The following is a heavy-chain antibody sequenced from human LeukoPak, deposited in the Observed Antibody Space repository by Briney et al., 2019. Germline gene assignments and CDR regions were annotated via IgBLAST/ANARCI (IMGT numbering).Heavy chain of an antibody. CDR2: IYYSGST. CDR1: GGAISSSTYY. D-gene: IGHD3-3*01. Sequence: SETLSLTCTVSGGAISSSTYYWGWIRQPPGKGLEWIGSIYYSGSTYYNPSLKSRVTISVDTSKNQFSLKLSFVTAADTAVYYCARDHLANLASRLFDPWGQGTLVTVSS. J-gene: IGHJ5*02. V-gene: IGHV4-39*07. CDR3: ARDHLANLASRLFDP.